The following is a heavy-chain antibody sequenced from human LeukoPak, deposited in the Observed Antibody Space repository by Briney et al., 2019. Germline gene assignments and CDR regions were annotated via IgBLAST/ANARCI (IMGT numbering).Heavy chain of an antibody. Sequence: GGSLRLSCAASGFTFSSYGMHWVRQAPGKGLEWVAVIWYDGSNKYYADSVKGRFTISRDNSKNTPYLQMNSLRAEDTAVYYCAREFRIQLDHYYFDYWGQGTLVTVSS. D-gene: IGHD5-18*01. CDR2: IWYDGSNK. CDR3: AREFRIQLDHYYFDY. CDR1: GFTFSSYG. J-gene: IGHJ4*02. V-gene: IGHV3-33*01.